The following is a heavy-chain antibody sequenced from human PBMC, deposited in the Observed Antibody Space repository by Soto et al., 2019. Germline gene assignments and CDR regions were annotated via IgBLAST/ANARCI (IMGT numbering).Heavy chain of an antibody. V-gene: IGHV1-69*04. CDR1: GGTFSSYT. Sequence: VKVSCKASGGTFSSYTISWVRQAPGQGLEWMGRTIPILGIANYAQKFQGRVTITADKSTSTACMELSSLRSEDTAVYYCARDSFQGYCSSTSCPPGYYMDVWGKGTTVTVSS. D-gene: IGHD2-2*01. CDR2: TIPILGIA. J-gene: IGHJ6*03. CDR3: ARDSFQGYCSSTSCPPGYYMDV.